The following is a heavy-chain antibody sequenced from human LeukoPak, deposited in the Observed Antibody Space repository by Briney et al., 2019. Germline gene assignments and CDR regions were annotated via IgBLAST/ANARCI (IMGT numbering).Heavy chain of an antibody. CDR3: ARADNWNYGGDWFDP. D-gene: IGHD1-7*01. V-gene: IGHV1-69*06. CDR2: IIPIFGTA. CDR1: GGTFSSYA. J-gene: IGHJ5*02. Sequence: SVKVSCKASGGTFSSYAISWVRQAPGQGLEWMGRIIPIFGTANYAQKFQGRVTITADKSTSTAYVELSSLRSEDTAVYYCARADNWNYGGDWFDPWGQGTLVTVSS.